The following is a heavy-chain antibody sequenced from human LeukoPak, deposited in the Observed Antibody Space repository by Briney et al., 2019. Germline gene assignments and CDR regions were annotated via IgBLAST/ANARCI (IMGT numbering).Heavy chain of an antibody. V-gene: IGHV5-51*01. D-gene: IGHD1-1*01. CDR3: ARHVYVGTYSALNY. Sequence: GESLKISCKGSGYTFSNYWIDWVRQMPGKGLEWMGIIYPADSDTRYSPSFQGQVTISADKSISTAYQQWSSLKASDTAMYYCARHVYVGTYSALNYWGQGTLVTVSS. CDR2: IYPADSDT. CDR1: GYTFSNYW. J-gene: IGHJ4*02.